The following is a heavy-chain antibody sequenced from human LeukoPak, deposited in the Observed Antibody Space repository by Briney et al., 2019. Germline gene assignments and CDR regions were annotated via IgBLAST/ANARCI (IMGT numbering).Heavy chain of an antibody. Sequence: SETLSLTCTVSGGPISSYYWSWIRQPPGKGLEWIGYIYYSGSTNYNPSLKSRVTMSVDTSKNQFSLKLSSVTAADTAVYYCARGSVRGVIRSALDPWGQGTLVTVSS. J-gene: IGHJ5*02. CDR2: IYYSGST. V-gene: IGHV4-59*01. CDR3: ARGSVRGVIRSALDP. CDR1: GGPISSYY. D-gene: IGHD3-10*01.